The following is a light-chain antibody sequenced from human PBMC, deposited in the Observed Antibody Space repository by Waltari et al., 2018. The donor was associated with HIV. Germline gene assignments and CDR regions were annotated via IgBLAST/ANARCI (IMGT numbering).Light chain of an antibody. CDR2: EVI. Sequence: QSALTQPPSASGSPGQSVTISCTGTSSDVGGYNYVSWYQQHPGKAPKLMIYEVIKRPSGVPDRFSGSGSGNTASLTVSGLQAEDEADYYCSSYTGSDNLVFGGGTKLTVL. V-gene: IGLV2-8*01. CDR3: SSYTGSDNLV. CDR1: SSDVGGYNY. J-gene: IGLJ2*01.